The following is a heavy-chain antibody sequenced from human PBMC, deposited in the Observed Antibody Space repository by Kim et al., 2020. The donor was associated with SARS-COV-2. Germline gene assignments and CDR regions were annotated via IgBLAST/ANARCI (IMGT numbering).Heavy chain of an antibody. CDR3: ARPTTRYCSSTSCFNF. J-gene: IGHJ4*01. D-gene: IGHD2-2*01. CDR1: GGSISGSTYY. CDR2: IYYSGST. Sequence: SETLSLTCTVSGGSISGSTYYWGWIRQPPGKGLEWIGSIYYSGSTYYNPSLKSRVTISVDTSKNQFSLKLSSVTAADTAVYYCARPTTRYCSSTSCFNF. V-gene: IGHV4-39*01.